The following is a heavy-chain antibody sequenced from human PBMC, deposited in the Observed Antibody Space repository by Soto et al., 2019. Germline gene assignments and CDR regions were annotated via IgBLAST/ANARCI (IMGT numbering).Heavy chain of an antibody. CDR2: IYYSGST. CDR1: GGSISSGGYY. J-gene: IGHJ6*02. D-gene: IGHD3-22*01. V-gene: IGHV4-31*03. Sequence: QVQLQESGPGLVKPSQTLSLTCTVSGGSISSGGYYWSWIRQHPGKGLEWIGYIYYSGSTYYNPSLKSRVTISVDTSKNQFSLKLSSVTAADTAVDYCARDSSYYYDSSGYPTYYYYGMDVWGQGTTVTVSS. CDR3: ARDSSYYYDSSGYPTYYYYGMDV.